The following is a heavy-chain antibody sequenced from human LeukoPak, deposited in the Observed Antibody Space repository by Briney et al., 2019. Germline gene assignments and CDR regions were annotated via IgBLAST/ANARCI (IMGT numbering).Heavy chain of an antibody. CDR3: ARTNTFDI. CDR1: GGSIRGYY. J-gene: IGHJ3*02. V-gene: IGHV4-59*01. CDR2: ISYSGST. Sequence: SETLSLTCTVSGGSIRGYYWNWIRQPPGKGLQWIGYISYSGSTNYNPSLKSRVTISVDTSRNQVSIKLTSMTAADTGVYYCARTNTFDIGGQGTMVTVSS.